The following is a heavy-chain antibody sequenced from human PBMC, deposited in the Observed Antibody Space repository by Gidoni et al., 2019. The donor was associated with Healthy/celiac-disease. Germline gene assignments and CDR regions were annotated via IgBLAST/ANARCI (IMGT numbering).Heavy chain of an antibody. CDR3: AKDGIGSSGYYYYYGMDV. D-gene: IGHD3-22*01. J-gene: IGHJ6*02. CDR2: ISGSGGST. Sequence: EVQLLESGGGLVQPGGSLRISCAASGFTFSSYALSWVRQAPGKGLEWVSAISGSGGSTYYADSVKGRFTISRDNSKNTLYLQMNSLRAEDTAVYYCAKDGIGSSGYYYYYGMDVWGQGTTVTVSS. CDR1: GFTFSSYA. V-gene: IGHV3-23*01.